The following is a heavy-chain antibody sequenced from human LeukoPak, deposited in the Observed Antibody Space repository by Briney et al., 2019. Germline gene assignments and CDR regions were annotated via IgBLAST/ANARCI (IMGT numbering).Heavy chain of an antibody. D-gene: IGHD6-13*01. CDR1: GYTFTGYY. Sequence: ASVKVSCKASGYTFTGYYMHWVRPAPGQGLEWMGWINPNSGGTNYAQKFQGRVTMTKDTSISTAYMELSRLRSDDTAVYYCARWGRGGSSWYPKYFDYWGQGTLVTVSS. J-gene: IGHJ4*02. V-gene: IGHV1-2*02. CDR2: INPNSGGT. CDR3: ARWGRGGSSWYPKYFDY.